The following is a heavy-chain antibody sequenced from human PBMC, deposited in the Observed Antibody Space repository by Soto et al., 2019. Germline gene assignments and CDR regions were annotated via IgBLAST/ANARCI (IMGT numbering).Heavy chain of an antibody. CDR1: GFTFSSYA. CDR2: ISGSGGST. J-gene: IGHJ6*02. Sequence: EVQLLESGGGLVQPGGSLRLSCAASGFTFSSYAMSWVRQAPGKGLKWVSAISGSGGSTYYADSVKGRFTISRDTSKNTLYLQMNSLRAEDTAIYYCAKSALTGGSFPYYGMDVGGPGTTVTVSS. CDR3: AKSALTGGSFPYYGMDV. D-gene: IGHD2-15*01. V-gene: IGHV3-23*01.